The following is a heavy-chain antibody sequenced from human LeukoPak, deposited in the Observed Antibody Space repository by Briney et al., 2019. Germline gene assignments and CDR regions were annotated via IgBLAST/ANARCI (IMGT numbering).Heavy chain of an antibody. CDR2: INNRGVT. CDR3: ARDRGGYTYSHDY. D-gene: IGHD5-18*01. J-gene: IGHJ4*02. V-gene: IGHV4-34*01. CDR1: GGSFSGYH. Sequence: SETLSLTCAVYGGSFSGYHWNWVRQSPGKGLEWIGEINNRGVTTYNPSLKSRVTMSVDTSKNQFSLDLRSVTAADTAVYYCARDRGGYTYSHDYWGQGTLVTVSS.